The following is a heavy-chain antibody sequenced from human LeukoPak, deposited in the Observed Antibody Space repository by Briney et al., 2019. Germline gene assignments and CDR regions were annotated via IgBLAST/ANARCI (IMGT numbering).Heavy chain of an antibody. CDR2: INHSGST. Sequence: TTSETLSLTCAVYGGSFSGYYWSWIRRPPGKGLEWIGEINHSGSTNYNPSLKSRVTISVDTSKNQFSLKLSSVTAADTAVYYCARGASRSGYDFWSGYYTMSYDYWGQGTLVTVSS. CDR1: GGSFSGYY. D-gene: IGHD3-3*01. J-gene: IGHJ4*02. CDR3: ARGASRSGYDFWSGYYTMSYDY. V-gene: IGHV4-34*01.